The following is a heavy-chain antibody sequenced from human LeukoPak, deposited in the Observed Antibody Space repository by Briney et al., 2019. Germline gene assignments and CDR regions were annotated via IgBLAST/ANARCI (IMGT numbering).Heavy chain of an antibody. Sequence: PSETLSLTCAVSGYSISSGYYWGWIRQPPGKGLEWIGNIYHSGSTYHNPSLKSRVTISVDTSKNQFSLKLSSVTAADTAVYYCARLNCSGGSCYSVGTFDIWGQGTMVTVSS. J-gene: IGHJ3*02. CDR2: IYHSGST. CDR1: GYSISSGYY. D-gene: IGHD2-15*01. V-gene: IGHV4-38-2*01. CDR3: ARLNCSGGSCYSVGTFDI.